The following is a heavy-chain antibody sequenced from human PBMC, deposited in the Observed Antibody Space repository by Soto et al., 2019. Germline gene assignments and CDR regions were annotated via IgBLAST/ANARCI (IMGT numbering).Heavy chain of an antibody. D-gene: IGHD2-2*01. CDR3: AKALGCSISATCSYFDY. V-gene: IGHV3-23*01. J-gene: IGHJ4*02. CDR2: IGRSGGDT. CDR1: GFTFSSYA. Sequence: EVQLLESGGGLVQPGGSLRLSCAASGFTFSSYAMTGVRQAPGKGREWASGIGRSGGDTYYADSVMGRFSISRDNSKDTLFLQINSLRAEDTAIYFCAKALGCSISATCSYFDYWGQGTLVTVSS.